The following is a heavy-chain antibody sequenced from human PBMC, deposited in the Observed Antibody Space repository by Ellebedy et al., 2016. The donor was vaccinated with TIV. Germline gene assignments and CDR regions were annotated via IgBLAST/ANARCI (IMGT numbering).Heavy chain of an antibody. J-gene: IGHJ4*02. D-gene: IGHD3-22*01. Sequence: PGGSLRLSCAASEFTFSSYAMSWVRQAPGKGLEWVSTINAGGDNTFYADSVKGRFTVARDNSKNTLYLLMNSLRAEDTAVYYCARRERHDGSGVFDYWGQGTLVSVSS. CDR2: INAGGDNT. CDR1: EFTFSSYA. V-gene: IGHV3-23*01. CDR3: ARRERHDGSGVFDY.